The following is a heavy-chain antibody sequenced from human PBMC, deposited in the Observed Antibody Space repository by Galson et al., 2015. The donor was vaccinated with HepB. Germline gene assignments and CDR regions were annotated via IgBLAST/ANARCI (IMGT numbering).Heavy chain of an antibody. D-gene: IGHD3-10*01. CDR3: AREGQYYYYIS. Sequence: SVKVSCKASGYTFTSHNIHWVRQAPGQGLEWMGWIKVGNGDLKYSQKFQGRLTITRDTSASTAYMELSSLRSQDTAVYYCAREGQYYYYISWGQGTLVTVSS. CDR1: GYTFTSHN. CDR2: IKVGNGDL. J-gene: IGHJ5*02. V-gene: IGHV1-3*01.